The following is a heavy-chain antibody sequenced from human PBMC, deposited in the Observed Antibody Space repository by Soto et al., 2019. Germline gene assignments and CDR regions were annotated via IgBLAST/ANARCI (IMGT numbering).Heavy chain of an antibody. J-gene: IGHJ3*02. CDR3: ATDSTRITMIVVVPRRLAFDI. CDR2: FDPEDGET. Sequence: ASVKVSCKVSGYTLTELSMHWVRQAPGKGFEWMGGFDPEDGETIYAQKFQGRVTMTEDTSTDTAYMELSSLRSEDTAVYYCATDSTRITMIVVVPRRLAFDIWGQGTMVTVSS. CDR1: GYTLTELS. V-gene: IGHV1-24*01. D-gene: IGHD3-22*01.